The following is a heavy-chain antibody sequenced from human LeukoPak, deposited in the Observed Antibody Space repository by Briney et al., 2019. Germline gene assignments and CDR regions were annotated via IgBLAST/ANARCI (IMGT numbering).Heavy chain of an antibody. Sequence: GGSLRLSCAASGLSFSSFAMSWVRQGPARGLEWVSSIRGNGGTFYADSVKGRFTLSSDSSRNTVYFQLNNLRVEATAIYYCARASWVSSTDAVRWGQGTLVTVSS. V-gene: IGHV3-23*01. CDR2: IRGNGGT. D-gene: IGHD3-16*01. J-gene: IGHJ4*02. CDR1: GLSFSSFA. CDR3: ARASWVSSTDAVR.